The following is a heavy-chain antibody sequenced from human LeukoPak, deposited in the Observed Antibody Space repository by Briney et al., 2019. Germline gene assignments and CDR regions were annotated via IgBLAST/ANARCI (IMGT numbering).Heavy chain of an antibody. CDR1: AFTFSSSW. V-gene: IGHV3-21*05. J-gene: IGHJ4*02. Sequence: GGSLRLSCVASAFTFSSSWMNWVRQAPGKGLEWVSYISSSSSYTNYADSVKGRFTISRDNAKNSLYLQMNSLRAEDTAVYYCARVPGYSSSWYQDYWGQGTLVTVSS. D-gene: IGHD6-13*01. CDR2: ISSSSSYT. CDR3: ARVPGYSSSWYQDY.